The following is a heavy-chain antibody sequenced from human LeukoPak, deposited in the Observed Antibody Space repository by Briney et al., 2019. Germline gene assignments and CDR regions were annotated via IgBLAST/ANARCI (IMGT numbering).Heavy chain of an antibody. D-gene: IGHD3-3*01. CDR2: IYTSGGT. J-gene: IGHJ4*02. V-gene: IGHV4-4*07. CDR1: GGSISSYY. CDR3: ARASLWSGSYYFDY. Sequence: SETLSLTCTVSGGSISSYYWSWIRQPAGKGLEWIGRIYTSGGTNYNPSLKSRVTMSIDTSKNQFSLKLSSVTAADTAVYYCARASLWSGSYYFDYWGQGTLVTVSS.